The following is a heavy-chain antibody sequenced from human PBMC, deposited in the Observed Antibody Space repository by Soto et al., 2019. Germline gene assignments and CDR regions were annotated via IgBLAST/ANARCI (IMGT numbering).Heavy chain of an antibody. Sequence: QVQWVQSGAEVKKPGASVKASCKASGYIFIHYYIHWVRQAPGQGLEWMAIINPNGGSTNSAQKFQGRVTVTSDTSTSTDSMELNSLESDDTSVYFCARSLRQGDFWGQGTLVTVSS. CDR3: ARSLRQGDF. D-gene: IGHD2-21*01. V-gene: IGHV1-46*01. CDR2: INPNGGST. CDR1: GYIFIHYY. J-gene: IGHJ4*02.